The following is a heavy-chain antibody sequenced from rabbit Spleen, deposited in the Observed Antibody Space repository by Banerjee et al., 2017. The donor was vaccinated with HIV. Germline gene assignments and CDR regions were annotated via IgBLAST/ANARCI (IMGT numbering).Heavy chain of an antibody. J-gene: IGHJ6*01. CDR3: ARDAATSFSSYGMDL. V-gene: IGHV1S40*01. D-gene: IGHD8-1*01. CDR2: VGVGTSGFT. Sequence: QSLEESGGDLVKPGASLTLTCTASGISFSAYNFMCWVRQAPGKGLEWIGCVGVGTSGFTYFASWAKGRFTISKTSSTTVTLQMTSLTDADTATYFCARDAATSFSSYGMDLWGPGTLVTVS. CDR1: GISFSAYNF.